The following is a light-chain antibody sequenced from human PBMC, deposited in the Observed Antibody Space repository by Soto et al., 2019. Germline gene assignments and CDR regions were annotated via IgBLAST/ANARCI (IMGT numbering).Light chain of an antibody. Sequence: QSVLTQPASVSGSPGQSITISCTGTSSDVGSYNLVSWYQQHPVKAPKLIIYEDSKRPSGVSNRFSGSKSGNTASLTISGLQTEDEADYYCCSYADSSTYVFGTGTKVTVL. CDR2: EDS. CDR1: SSDVGSYNL. J-gene: IGLJ1*01. CDR3: CSYADSSTYV. V-gene: IGLV2-23*01.